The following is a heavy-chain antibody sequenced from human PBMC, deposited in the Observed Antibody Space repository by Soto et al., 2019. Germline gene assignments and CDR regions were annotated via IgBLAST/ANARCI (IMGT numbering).Heavy chain of an antibody. Sequence: SETLSLTCTVSGGSISSSSYYWGWIRQPPGKGLEWIGSIYYSGSTYYNPSLKSRVTISVDTSKNQFSLKLSSVTAADTAVYYCARKKAGFGELTFDYWGQGTLVTVS. CDR1: GGSISSSSYY. J-gene: IGHJ4*02. D-gene: IGHD3-10*01. CDR2: IYYSGST. V-gene: IGHV4-39*01. CDR3: ARKKAGFGELTFDY.